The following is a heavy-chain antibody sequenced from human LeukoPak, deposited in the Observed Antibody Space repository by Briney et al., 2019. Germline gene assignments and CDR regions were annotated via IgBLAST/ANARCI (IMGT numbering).Heavy chain of an antibody. V-gene: IGHV6-1*01. CDR2: TYYRSKWYN. J-gene: IGHJ4*02. CDR3: ARDIGRRTTVTYYFDY. Sequence: SQTLSLTCAISGDSVSSNSAAWNWIRQSPSRGLEWLGRTYYRSKWYNDYAVSVKSRITINPDTSKNQFSLQLNSVTPEDTAVYYCARDIGRRTTVTYYFDYWGQGTLVTVSS. CDR1: GDSVSSNSAA. D-gene: IGHD4-17*01.